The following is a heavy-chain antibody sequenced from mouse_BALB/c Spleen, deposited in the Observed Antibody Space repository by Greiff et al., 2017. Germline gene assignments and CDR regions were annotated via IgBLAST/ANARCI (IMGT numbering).Heavy chain of an antibody. CDR2: IDPANGNT. D-gene: IGHD2-1*01. Sequence: EVQLQQSGAELVKPGASVKLSCTASGFNIKDTYMHWVKQRPEQGLEWIGRIDPANGNTKYDPKFQGKATITADTSSNTAYLQLSSLTSEDTAVYYCARDYGNYCYAMDYWGQGTSVTVSS. V-gene: IGHV14-3*02. CDR3: ARDYGNYCYAMDY. J-gene: IGHJ4*01. CDR1: GFNIKDTY.